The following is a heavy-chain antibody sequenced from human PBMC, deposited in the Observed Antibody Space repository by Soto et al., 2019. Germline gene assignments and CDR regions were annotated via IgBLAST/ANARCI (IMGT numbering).Heavy chain of an antibody. V-gene: IGHV3-13*01. CDR3: ARGRGDYGDYWNLGYYYMDV. D-gene: IGHD4-17*01. CDR2: IGTAGDT. CDR1: GFTFSSYD. J-gene: IGHJ6*03. Sequence: GGSLRLSCAASGFTFSSYDMHWVRQATGKGLEWVSAIGTAGDTYYPGSVKGRFTISRENAKNSLYLQMNSLRAGDTAVYYCARGRGDYGDYWNLGYYYMDVWGKGTTVTVSS.